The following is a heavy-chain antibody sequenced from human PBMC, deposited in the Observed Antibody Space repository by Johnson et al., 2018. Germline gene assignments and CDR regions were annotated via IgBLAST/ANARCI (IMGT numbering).Heavy chain of an antibody. V-gene: IGHV4-59*01. CDR2: IYDSGRP. CDR3: ARVRTTGYYYYMDV. J-gene: IGHJ6*03. D-gene: IGHD4-17*01. CDR1: GGSISSYY. Sequence: QVQLQESGPGLVKPSETLSLTCTVSGGSISSYYWSWIRQPPGKGLEWIGYIYDSGRPNYKPPPKNRCTISVDTSKNQYSLRLSSVTAAATAVYYCARVRTTGYYYYMDVWGKGTTVTVSS.